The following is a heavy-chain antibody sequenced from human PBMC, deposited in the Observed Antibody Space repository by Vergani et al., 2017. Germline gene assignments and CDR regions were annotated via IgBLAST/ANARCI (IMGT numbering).Heavy chain of an antibody. CDR3: AAGRYDFWSVYFCHY. D-gene: IGHD3-3*01. V-gene: IGHV3-9*01. J-gene: IGHJ4*02. Sequence: EVQLVESGGGLVQPGRSLRISCAASGFTFDDYAMHWVRQAPGKGLEWVSVISWNSGSIGYADSVKGRFTLSRDNAKNSLYLQMNSLRAEDTALYYCAAGRYDFWSVYFCHYWGQGTLVTVSS. CDR1: GFTFDDYA. CDR2: ISWNSGSI.